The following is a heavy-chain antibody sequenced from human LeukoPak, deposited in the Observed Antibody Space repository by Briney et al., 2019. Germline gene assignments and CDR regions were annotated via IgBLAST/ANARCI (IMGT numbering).Heavy chain of an antibody. D-gene: IGHD3-3*01. CDR1: GGSISSSIHY. CDR2: MYYSGST. J-gene: IGHJ4*02. V-gene: IGHV4-39*07. Sequence: SETLSLTCAVSGGSISSSIHYWAWIRQPPGKGLEWIGSMYYSGSTYYNPSIKSRVTLSLDRSENQFSLKLSSVTAADTAVYYCARWGSGYYEEYYFDYWGQGTLVTVSS. CDR3: ARWGSGYYEEYYFDY.